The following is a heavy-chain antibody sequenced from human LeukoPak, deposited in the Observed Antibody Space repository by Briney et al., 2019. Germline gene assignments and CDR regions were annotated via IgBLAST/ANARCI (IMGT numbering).Heavy chain of an antibody. CDR3: ARARYVNSFYALDI. CDR2: LSKSGNT. Sequence: NSSETLSLTCTVSGGSISSYYWSWIRLPPGKGLEWIGYLSKSGNTNYSPSLKSRVTIFGDTSKNQFFLKLSSVTAADTAMYYCARARYVNSFYALDIWGQGTLVTVSS. CDR1: GGSISSYY. J-gene: IGHJ3*02. D-gene: IGHD3-9*01. V-gene: IGHV4-59*01.